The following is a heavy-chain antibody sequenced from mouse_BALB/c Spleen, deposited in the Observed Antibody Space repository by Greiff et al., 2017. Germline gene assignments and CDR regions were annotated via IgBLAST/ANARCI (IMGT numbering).Heavy chain of an antibody. V-gene: IGHV5-9*03. CDR1: GFTFSSYT. CDR3: ARSDDYDGNFDY. CDR2: ISSGGGNT. D-gene: IGHD2-4*01. Sequence: EVQGVESGGGLVKPGGSLKLSCAASGFTFSSYTMSWVRQTPEKRLEWVATISSGGGNTYYPDSVKGRFTISRDNAKNNLYLQMSSLRSEDTALYYCARSDDYDGNFDYWGQGTTLTVSS. J-gene: IGHJ2*01.